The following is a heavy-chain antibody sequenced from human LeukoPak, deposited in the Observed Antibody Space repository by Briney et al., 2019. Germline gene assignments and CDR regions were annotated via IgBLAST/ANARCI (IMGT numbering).Heavy chain of an antibody. CDR1: GGTFSSYA. Sequence: SVKVSCKASGGTFSSYAISWVRQAPGQGLEWMGGIIPIFGTANYAQKFQGRVTITADGSTSTAYMELSSLRSEDTAVYYCARDLIDYDILTGYSFDYWGQGTLVTVSS. J-gene: IGHJ4*02. D-gene: IGHD3-9*01. CDR3: ARDLIDYDILTGYSFDY. V-gene: IGHV1-69*01. CDR2: IIPIFGTA.